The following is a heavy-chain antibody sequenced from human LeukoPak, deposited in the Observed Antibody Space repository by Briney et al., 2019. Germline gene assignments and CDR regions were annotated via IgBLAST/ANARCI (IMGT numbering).Heavy chain of an antibody. V-gene: IGHV3-48*03. D-gene: IGHD6-19*01. Sequence: PGGSLRLSCAASGFTFSSYEMNWVRQAPGKGLEWVSYISSSGSTIYYADSVKGRFTISRDNAKKSPYLQMDSLRAEDTAVYYCARETGIAVMDVWGKGTTVTISS. CDR1: GFTFSSYE. J-gene: IGHJ6*03. CDR2: ISSSGSTI. CDR3: ARETGIAVMDV.